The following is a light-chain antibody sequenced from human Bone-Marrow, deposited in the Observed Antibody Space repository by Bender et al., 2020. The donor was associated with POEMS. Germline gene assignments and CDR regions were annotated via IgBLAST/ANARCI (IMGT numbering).Light chain of an antibody. CDR1: GIGSRS. J-gene: IGLJ1*01. CDR3: QVWESTNDHV. CDR2: DDK. V-gene: IGLV3-21*03. Sequence: SYELTQPRSVSVAPGKTARIPCGGDGIGSRSVHWYRQRPGQAPQLGLFDDKERASGIPERFSGSNSRNTAILTISRVEAEDEADYYCQVWESTNDHVFGSGTKVTVL.